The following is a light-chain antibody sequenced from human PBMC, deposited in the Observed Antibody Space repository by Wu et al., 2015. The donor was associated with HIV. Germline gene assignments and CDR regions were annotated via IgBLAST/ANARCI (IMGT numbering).Light chain of an antibody. CDR3: QQGYTTPYT. V-gene: IGKV1-39*01. J-gene: IGKJ2*01. Sequence: DIQMTQSPSSLSASVGDRVTITCRASQSISSHLNWYQQRPGKAPRVLIYAASNLQNDVPSRFSGSGSGTDFTLTISSLQPEDFAVYFCQQGYTTPYTFGQGTKLEIK. CDR2: AAS. CDR1: QSISSH.